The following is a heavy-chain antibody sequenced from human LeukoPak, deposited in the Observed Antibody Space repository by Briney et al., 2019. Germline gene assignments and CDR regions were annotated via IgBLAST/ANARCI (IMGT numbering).Heavy chain of an antibody. D-gene: IGHD6-19*01. CDR3: ERGVSGWPS. CDR2: INPNNGGT. Sequence: EASVKVSCKASGYTFTKYYMHWVRQAPGQGLEWMAWINPNNGGTNYAQKFQGRVTISKDTDISTAYMELNRLTSDDTAIYYCERGVSGWPSWGQGTLVTVSS. J-gene: IGHJ4*02. V-gene: IGHV1-2*02. CDR1: GYTFTKYY.